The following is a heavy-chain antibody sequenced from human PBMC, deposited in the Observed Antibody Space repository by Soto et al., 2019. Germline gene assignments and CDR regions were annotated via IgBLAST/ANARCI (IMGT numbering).Heavy chain of an antibody. V-gene: IGHV3-7*01. Sequence: VGSLRLSCAASGFTCSSYWRSWVRQAPGKGLEWVANIKQDGSEKYYVDSVKGRFTISRDNAKNSLYLQMNSLRAEDTAVYYCARVYGDYAIGDYYYYYMDVWGKGTTVTVSS. CDR1: GFTCSSYW. CDR3: ARVYGDYAIGDYYYYYMDV. J-gene: IGHJ6*03. D-gene: IGHD4-17*01. CDR2: IKQDGSEK.